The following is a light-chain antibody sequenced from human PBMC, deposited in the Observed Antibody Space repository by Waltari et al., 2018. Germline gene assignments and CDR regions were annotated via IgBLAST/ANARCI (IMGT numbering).Light chain of an antibody. CDR3: TSYRSTNTRVI. CDR2: DVS. Sequence: QSALTQPASVSGSPGQSITISCTGINGDVGGYYYVYLYQQYPGKAPKLLIYDVSHRPSGVSSRFSASKSGNTASLTISGLQTEDEADYYCTSYRSTNTRVIFGGGTKLAVL. CDR1: NGDVGGYYY. V-gene: IGLV2-14*03. J-gene: IGLJ2*01.